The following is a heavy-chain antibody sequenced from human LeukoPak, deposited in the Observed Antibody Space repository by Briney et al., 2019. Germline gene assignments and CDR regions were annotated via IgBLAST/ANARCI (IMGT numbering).Heavy chain of an antibody. Sequence: SETLSLTCTVSGGSISSYYWSWIRQPPGKGLEWIGYIYYSGSTNYNPSLKRRVTISVDTSKNQFSLKLSSVTAADTAVYYCARVYYYDSSGYWVYYFDYWGQGTLVTVSS. J-gene: IGHJ4*02. V-gene: IGHV4-59*01. CDR1: GGSISSYY. CDR2: IYYSGST. CDR3: ARVYYYDSSGYWVYYFDY. D-gene: IGHD3-22*01.